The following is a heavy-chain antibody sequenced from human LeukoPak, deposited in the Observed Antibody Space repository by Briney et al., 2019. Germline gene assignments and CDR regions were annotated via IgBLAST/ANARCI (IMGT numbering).Heavy chain of an antibody. CDR1: GFTFSSYE. D-gene: IGHD1-7*01. V-gene: IGHV3-48*03. Sequence: GGSLRLSCVASGFTFSSYEMNWVRQAPGKGLEWVSYISSSGSTIYYADSVKGRFTISRDNAKNSLYLQMNSLRAEDTAVYYCAILLRPELHYGMDVWGQGTTVTVSS. CDR3: AILLRPELHYGMDV. CDR2: ISSSGSTI. J-gene: IGHJ6*02.